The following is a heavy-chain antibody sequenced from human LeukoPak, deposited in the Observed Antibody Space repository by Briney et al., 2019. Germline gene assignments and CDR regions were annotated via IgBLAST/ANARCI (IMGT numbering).Heavy chain of an antibody. CDR2: ISYDGSHK. CDR3: AREGRYYAASGYFDY. D-gene: IGHD3-22*01. Sequence: GGSLRLSCAASGFTFNTYSMHWVRQAPGKGLEWVAVISYDGSHKYYADSVKGRFTISRDNSKNTLYLQMNSLRPEDAAVFYCAREGRYYAASGYFDYWGQGTLVTVSS. J-gene: IGHJ4*02. V-gene: IGHV3-30-3*01. CDR1: GFTFNTYS.